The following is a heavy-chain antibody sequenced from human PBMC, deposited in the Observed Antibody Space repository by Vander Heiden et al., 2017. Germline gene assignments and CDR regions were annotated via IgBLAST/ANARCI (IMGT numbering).Heavy chain of an antibody. J-gene: IGHJ4*02. Sequence: EVQLVESGGGLVQPGGSLSLSCAASGFTFSSYSMNWVRQAPGKGLEWVSYISSSSSTIYYADSVKGRFTISRDNAKNSLYLQMNSLRDEDTAVYYCARGYYYDSSGYYYSAMFGYWGQGTLVTVSS. CDR3: ARGYYYDSSGYYYSAMFGY. D-gene: IGHD3-22*01. CDR2: ISSSSSTI. CDR1: GFTFSSYS. V-gene: IGHV3-48*02.